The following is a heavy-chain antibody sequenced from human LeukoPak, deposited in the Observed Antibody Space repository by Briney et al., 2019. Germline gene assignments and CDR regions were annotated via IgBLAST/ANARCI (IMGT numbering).Heavy chain of an antibody. J-gene: IGHJ6*03. Sequence: SETLSLTCAVYGGSFSGYYWSWIRQPPGKGLEWIGEINHSGSTNYNPSLKSRVTISVDTSKNQFSLKLSSVTAADAAVYYCARGAGLRWNYYYYYMDVWGKGTTVTVSS. CDR3: ARGAGLRWNYYYYYMDV. D-gene: IGHD4-23*01. CDR1: GGSFSGYY. V-gene: IGHV4-34*01. CDR2: INHSGST.